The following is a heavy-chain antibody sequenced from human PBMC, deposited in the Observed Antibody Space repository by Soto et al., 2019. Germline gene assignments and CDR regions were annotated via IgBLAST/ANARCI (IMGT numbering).Heavy chain of an antibody. V-gene: IGHV4-31*03. CDR3: ASSNYDFWSGGLVDYYYYYGMDV. CDR2: IYYSGST. Sequence: SETLSLTCTVSGGSISSGGYYWSWIRQHPGKGLEWIGYIYYSGSTYYNPSLKSRVTISVDTSKNQFSLKLSSVTAADTAVYYCASSNYDFWSGGLVDYYYYYGMDVWGQGTTVTVSS. D-gene: IGHD3-3*01. J-gene: IGHJ6*02. CDR1: GGSISSGGYY.